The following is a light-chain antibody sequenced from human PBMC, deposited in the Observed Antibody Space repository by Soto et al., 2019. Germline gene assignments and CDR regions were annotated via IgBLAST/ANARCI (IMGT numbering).Light chain of an antibody. CDR3: QQYHNWPVT. V-gene: IGKV3-15*01. CDR2: GAS. Sequence: EIVMTQSPATLSVSPWERVTFSCRASQNVYNKLAWYQHKPGQAPRLLISGASTGATGVPPRFSGSGSGTDFPLTVNSLQSEDIAVYYCQQYHNWPVTFGGGTKVDI. CDR1: QNVYNK. J-gene: IGKJ4*01.